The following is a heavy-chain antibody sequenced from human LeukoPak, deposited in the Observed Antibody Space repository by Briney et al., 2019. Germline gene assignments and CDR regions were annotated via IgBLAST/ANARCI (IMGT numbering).Heavy chain of an antibody. CDR3: AREDVGSSWYFLVY. Sequence: PGGSLRLSCAASGFTFSDYYMSWIRQAPGKGLEWVSYISSSSSYTKYADSVRGRFTISRDNAKNSLYLQMNSLRAEDTAVYYCAREDVGSSWYFLVYWSQGTLVTVSS. V-gene: IGHV3-11*05. D-gene: IGHD6-13*01. J-gene: IGHJ4*02. CDR2: ISSSSSYT. CDR1: GFTFSDYY.